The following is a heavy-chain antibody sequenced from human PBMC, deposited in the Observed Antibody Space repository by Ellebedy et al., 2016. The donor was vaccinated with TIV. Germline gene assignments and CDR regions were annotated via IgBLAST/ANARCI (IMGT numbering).Heavy chain of an antibody. CDR3: ARDGPPLRYFDSGHYMDG. CDR2: IWYDGSNK. CDR1: GGSFSGYY. D-gene: IGHD3-9*01. Sequence: GGSLRLXXAVYGGSFSGYYWSWIRQPPGKGLEWVAVIWYDGSNKYYADSVKGRFTISRDNSKNTLYLQMNSLRAEDTAVYYCARDGPPLRYFDSGHYMDGWGKGTTVTVSS. V-gene: IGHV3-33*08. J-gene: IGHJ6*03.